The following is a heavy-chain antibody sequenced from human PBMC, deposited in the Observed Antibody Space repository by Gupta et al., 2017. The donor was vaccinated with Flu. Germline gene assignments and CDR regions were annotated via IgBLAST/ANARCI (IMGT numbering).Heavy chain of an antibody. CDR2: IGASDDT. CDR3: AREGHSSTWYNWYFDL. V-gene: IGHV3-13*04. Sequence: EVQLVESGGGLVQPGGSLRLSCAASGFTFSNYEWHWVRQAPGKGLEWVSAIGASDDTYYIDSVKGRFTSSRDTAKGSLYLQMNSLRAGDTAVYFWAREGHSSTWYNWYFDLWGRGTLVTVSS. D-gene: IGHD6-13*01. CDR1: GFTFSNYE. J-gene: IGHJ2*01.